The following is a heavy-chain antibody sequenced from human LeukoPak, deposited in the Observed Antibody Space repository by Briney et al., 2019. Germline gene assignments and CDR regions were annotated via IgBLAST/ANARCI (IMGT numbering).Heavy chain of an antibody. D-gene: IGHD5-12*01. V-gene: IGHV4-61*02. J-gene: IGHJ4*02. Sequence: SQTLSLTCTVSGGSITSGSYYWSWIRQPAGKGLQWIGRIFTSGGTNYNPSLKSRVAISLDTSKNQFSLKLSSVTAADTAVYYCARGPNKWLPLYYWGQGTLVTVSS. CDR3: ARGPNKWLPLYY. CDR1: GGSITSGSYY. CDR2: IFTSGGT.